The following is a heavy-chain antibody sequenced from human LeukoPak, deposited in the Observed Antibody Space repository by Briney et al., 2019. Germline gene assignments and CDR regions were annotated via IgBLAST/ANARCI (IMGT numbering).Heavy chain of an antibody. CDR1: GFTFSSYG. CDR3: ARVTYYYDRRGYYIEPVPPDY. V-gene: IGHV1-18*01. J-gene: IGHJ4*02. CDR2: ISADNGNA. D-gene: IGHD3-22*01. Sequence: VASVKVSCKASGFTFSSYGVSWVRQAPGQGLEWMGWISADNGNANYAQKVQGRVTMTTDTSTSTAYMELRSLRSDDTAVYYCARVTYYYDRRGYYIEPVPPDYWGQGTLVTVSS.